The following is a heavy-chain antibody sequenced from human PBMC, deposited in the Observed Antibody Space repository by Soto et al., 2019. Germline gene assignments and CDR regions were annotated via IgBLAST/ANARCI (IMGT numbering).Heavy chain of an antibody. CDR1: GFTFSSYS. CDR2: ISSSSSYI. CDR3: ARVNLPYYDFWSGYRPYDAFDI. J-gene: IGHJ3*02. V-gene: IGHV3-21*01. Sequence: GGSLRLSCAASGFTFSSYSMNWVRQAPGKGLEWVSSISSSSSYIYYADSVKGRFTISRDNAKNSLYLQMNSLRAEDTAVYYCARVNLPYYDFWSGYRPYDAFDIWGQGTMVTVSS. D-gene: IGHD3-3*01.